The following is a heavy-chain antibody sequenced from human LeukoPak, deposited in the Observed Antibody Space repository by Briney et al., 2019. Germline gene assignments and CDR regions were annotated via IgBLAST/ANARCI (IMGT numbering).Heavy chain of an antibody. CDR1: GVSFSGYY. D-gene: IGHD6-13*01. V-gene: IGHV4-34*01. CDR3: ARALYSSSWTFDY. Sequence: SETLSLTCAVYGVSFSGYYWSWIRQPPGKGLEWIGEINHSGSTNYNPSLKSRVTISVDTSKNQFSLKLSSVTAAETAVYYCARALYSSSWTFDYWGQGTLVTVSS. J-gene: IGHJ4*02. CDR2: INHSGST.